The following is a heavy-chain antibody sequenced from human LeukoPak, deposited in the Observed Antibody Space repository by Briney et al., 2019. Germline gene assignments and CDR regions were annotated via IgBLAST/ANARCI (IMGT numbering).Heavy chain of an antibody. CDR2: VNYSEST. CDR1: GGSFRNYF. Sequence: SETLSLTCTVSGGSFRNYFWSWIRQPPGKGLEWIAYVNYSESTKYNPSLKSRGTISLDTTKIQFSLELSSVTAADTAVYYCARDRRRDLLHAFDIWGQGTMVTVSS. J-gene: IGHJ3*02. CDR3: ARDRRRDLLHAFDI. D-gene: IGHD1-26*01. V-gene: IGHV4-59*01.